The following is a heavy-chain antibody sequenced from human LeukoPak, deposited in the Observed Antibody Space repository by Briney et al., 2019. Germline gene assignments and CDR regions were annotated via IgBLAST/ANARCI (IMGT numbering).Heavy chain of an antibody. CDR2: ISYDGSNK. V-gene: IGHV3-30*18. J-gene: IGHJ4*02. Sequence: GGSLRLSCAASGFTFSSYGMHWVRQAPGKGLEWVAVISYDGSNKYYADSVKGRFTISRDNSKYTLYLQMNSLRAEDTAVYYCAKDRGELSLVFDYWGQGTLVTVSS. D-gene: IGHD3-16*02. CDR3: AKDRGELSLVFDY. CDR1: GFTFSSYG.